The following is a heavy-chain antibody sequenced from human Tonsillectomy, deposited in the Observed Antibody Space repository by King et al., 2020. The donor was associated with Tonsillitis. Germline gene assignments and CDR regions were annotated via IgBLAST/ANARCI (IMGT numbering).Heavy chain of an antibody. J-gene: IGHJ4*02. Sequence: QLVQSGGGVVQPGRSLRLSCETSGFIFSSYGMHWVRQAPGKGLEWVATISSDGANTHQSDSVTGRFTISRDNSKNTMYLQMNSLRAEDTGVFYCAGEGLYTVGWGIDHWGRGTVVTVSS. CDR2: ISSDGANT. D-gene: IGHD7-27*01. V-gene: IGHV3-33*05. CDR1: GFIFSSYG. CDR3: AGEGLYTVGWGIDH.